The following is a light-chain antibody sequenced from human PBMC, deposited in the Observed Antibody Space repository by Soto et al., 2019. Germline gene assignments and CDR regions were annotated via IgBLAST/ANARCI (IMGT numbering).Light chain of an antibody. J-gene: IGKJ1*01. CDR3: QEYNTWPCT. CDR1: QSVNSN. V-gene: IGKV3-15*01. Sequence: ETVMTQSPATLSVSPGERATLSCRASQSVNSNLAWYQQKLGQAPRVLIYGASTGATGIPARFSGSGSGTEVILTNSSMQSEDFVLYYCQEYNTWPCTLGQGTKVEIK. CDR2: GAS.